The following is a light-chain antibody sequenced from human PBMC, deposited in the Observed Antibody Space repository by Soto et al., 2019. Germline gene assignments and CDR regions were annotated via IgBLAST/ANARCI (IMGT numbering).Light chain of an antibody. CDR1: NSDVGCYNY. CDR3: CSYAGSNTLV. J-gene: IGLJ2*01. CDR2: DVS. V-gene: IGLV2-11*01. Sequence: QSALTQPRSVSGSPGQSVTISCTGTNSDVGCYNYVSWYQQQPDKAPKVMIYDVSKRPSGVPDRFSGSKSGNTASLTISGLQDEDEADYYCCSYAGSNTLVFGGGTKLTVL.